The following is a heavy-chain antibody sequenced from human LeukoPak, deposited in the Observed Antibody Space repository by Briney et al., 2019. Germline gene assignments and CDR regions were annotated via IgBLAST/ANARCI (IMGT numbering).Heavy chain of an antibody. CDR2: INHSGST. Sequence: SETLSLTCAVYGGSFSGYYWSWIRQPPGKGLEWIGEINHSGSTNYNPSLKSRVTISVDTSKNQFSLKLSSVTAADTAVYYCARHRRVATRYFDYWGQGTLVTVSS. CDR1: GGSFSGYY. V-gene: IGHV4-34*01. D-gene: IGHD5-12*01. CDR3: ARHRRVATRYFDY. J-gene: IGHJ4*02.